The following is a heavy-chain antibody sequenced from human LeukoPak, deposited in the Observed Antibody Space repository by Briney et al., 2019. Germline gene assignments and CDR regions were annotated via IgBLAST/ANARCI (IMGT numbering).Heavy chain of an antibody. V-gene: IGHV3-73*01. Sequence: GGCLKLSSAAPGFTSSVSAMHWVREASREGLGWVGRIRGKAYTYATAEAAWVKGRITIHRDDSKNKAYLQRNSLKTEYTAVYYCIPGGDFDYWGQGTLVTVSS. CDR1: GFTSSVSA. D-gene: IGHD1-14*01. CDR2: IRGKAYTYAT. CDR3: IPGGDFDY. J-gene: IGHJ4*02.